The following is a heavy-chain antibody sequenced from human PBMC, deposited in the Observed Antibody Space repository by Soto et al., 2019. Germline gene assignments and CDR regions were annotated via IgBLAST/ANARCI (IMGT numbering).Heavy chain of an antibody. Sequence: EVQLLESGGGLVQPGGSRRLSCAASGFTFSSYAMSWVRQAPGKGLEWVSAISGSGGSTYYADSVKGRFTISRENSKNTRYLQMNSLRAEDTAVYYCARPPGLLFAYWGQGTLVTVSS. D-gene: IGHD3-22*01. CDR1: GFTFSSYA. CDR2: ISGSGGST. CDR3: ARPPGLLFAY. J-gene: IGHJ4*02. V-gene: IGHV3-23*01.